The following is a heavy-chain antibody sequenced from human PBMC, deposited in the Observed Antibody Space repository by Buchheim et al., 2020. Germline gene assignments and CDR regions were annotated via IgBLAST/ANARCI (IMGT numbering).Heavy chain of an antibody. J-gene: IGHJ4*02. V-gene: IGHV4-39*07. CDR2: ICSTGTT. Sequence: QLQLQESGPGLVKPSETLSLTCTVSGGSIDSRNYYWGWIRQPPGEGLEWIGTICSTGTTYYNPSLKSRATISVDPSKNHFSLKLSSVNAADTAVYYCARDPYYYDNSGYKYFFDYWGQGIL. D-gene: IGHD3-22*01. CDR1: GGSIDSRNYY. CDR3: ARDPYYYDNSGYKYFFDY.